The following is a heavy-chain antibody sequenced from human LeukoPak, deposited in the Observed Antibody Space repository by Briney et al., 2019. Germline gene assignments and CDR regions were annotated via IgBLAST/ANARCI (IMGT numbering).Heavy chain of an antibody. CDR2: ISSRSNYT. Sequence: PGGSLRLSCAASGFTFSDDYMSWLRQAPGKGLEWVSYISSRSNYTNYADSVKGRFIISRDNAKHSLYLQMNSLRAEDTAVYYCARGEKYSSSSGPVDYWGQGTLVTVSS. CDR1: GFTFSDDY. CDR3: ARGEKYSSSSGPVDY. D-gene: IGHD6-6*01. J-gene: IGHJ4*02. V-gene: IGHV3-11*06.